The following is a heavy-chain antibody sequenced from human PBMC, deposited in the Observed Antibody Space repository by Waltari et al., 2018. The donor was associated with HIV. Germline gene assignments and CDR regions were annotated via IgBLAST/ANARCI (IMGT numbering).Heavy chain of an antibody. D-gene: IGHD6-13*01. J-gene: IGHJ4*02. CDR3: ARDLQGIAAAGTGGGDY. CDR1: GGSFSGYY. Sequence: QVQLQQWGAGLLKPSETLSLTCAVYGGSFSGYYWSWIRQPPGKGLEWIGEINHSGSTNYNPSLKSRVTISVDTSKNQFSLKLSSVTAADTAVYYCARDLQGIAAAGTGGGDYWGQGTLVTVSS. V-gene: IGHV4-34*01. CDR2: INHSGST.